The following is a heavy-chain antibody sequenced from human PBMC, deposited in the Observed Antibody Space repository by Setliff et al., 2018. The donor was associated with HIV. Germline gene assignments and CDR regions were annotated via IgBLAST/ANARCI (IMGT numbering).Heavy chain of an antibody. D-gene: IGHD3-10*01. CDR2: INVGNGDT. CDR3: ARGALLAVFDFDH. V-gene: IGHV1-3*01. Sequence: VTVSCKASGYTFTTYSLHWVRQAPGQSLEWMGWINVGNGDTKYSQDLQGRITITRDTSANTAYMELSRLRSDDTAVYFCARGALLAVFDFDHWGHGTLVTVSS. CDR1: GYTFTTYS. J-gene: IGHJ4*01.